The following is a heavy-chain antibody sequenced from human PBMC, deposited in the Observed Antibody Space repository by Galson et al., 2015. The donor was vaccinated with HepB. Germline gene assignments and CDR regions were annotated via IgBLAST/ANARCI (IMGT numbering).Heavy chain of an antibody. Sequence: SLRLSCAASGFTFSDYYMSWIRQAPGKGLEWLSYIRAISSSTNYADSVKGRFTISRDNAKNSLYLQMNSLRAEDTAVYYCARGVLAYGDGYNFFDYWGQGALVTVSS. J-gene: IGHJ4*02. D-gene: IGHD5-24*01. V-gene: IGHV3-11*06. CDR2: IRAISSST. CDR1: GFTFSDYY. CDR3: ARGVLAYGDGYNFFDY.